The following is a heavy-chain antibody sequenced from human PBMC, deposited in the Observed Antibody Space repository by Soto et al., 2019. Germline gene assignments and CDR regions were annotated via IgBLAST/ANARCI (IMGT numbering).Heavy chain of an antibody. CDR1: GFTFSSYA. CDR2: ISYDGSNK. Sequence: ESGGGVVQPGRSLRLSCAASGFTFSSYAMHWVRQAPGKGLEWVAVISYDGSNKYYADSVKGRFTISRDNSKNTLYLQMNSLRAEDTAVYYCARETSRITMIVVVSDAFDIWGQGTMVTVSS. D-gene: IGHD3-22*01. CDR3: ARETSRITMIVVVSDAFDI. V-gene: IGHV3-30-3*01. J-gene: IGHJ3*02.